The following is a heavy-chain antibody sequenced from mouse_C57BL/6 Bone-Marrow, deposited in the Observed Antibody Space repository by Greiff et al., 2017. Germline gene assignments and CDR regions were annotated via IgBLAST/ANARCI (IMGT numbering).Heavy chain of an antibody. Sequence: EAGGGLVQPEGSLKLSCAASGFTFNTYAMHWVRQAPGKGLEWVARIRSKSSNYATYYADSVKDRFTISRDDSQSMLYLQMNNLKTEDTAMYYCVRDWDRLRSLYAMDYWGQGTSVTVSS. J-gene: IGHJ4*01. CDR3: VRDWDRLRSLYAMDY. V-gene: IGHV10-3*01. D-gene: IGHD1-1*01. CDR2: IRSKSSNYAT. CDR1: GFTFNTYA.